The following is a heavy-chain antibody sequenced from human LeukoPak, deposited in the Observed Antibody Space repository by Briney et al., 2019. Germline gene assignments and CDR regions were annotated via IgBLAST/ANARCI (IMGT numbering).Heavy chain of an antibody. D-gene: IGHD4/OR15-4a*01. CDR2: ISSSGAHL. CDR1: GFSFSDYY. V-gene: IGHV3-11*01. Sequence: GGSLRLSCAASGFSFSDYYMGWIRQAPGRGLGGVSYISSSGAHLYYADSVKGRFTISRDNAKNSLYLQMNSLRAEDTAVYYCSREQLREYGNIDNCGQGTLVTVSS. CDR3: SREQLREYGNIDN. J-gene: IGHJ4*02.